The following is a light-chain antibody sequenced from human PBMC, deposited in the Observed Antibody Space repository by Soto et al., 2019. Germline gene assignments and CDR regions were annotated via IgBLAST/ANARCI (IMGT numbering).Light chain of an antibody. CDR3: QQSYSTSIT. J-gene: IGKJ5*01. V-gene: IGKV1-39*01. CDR1: QGISNE. CDR2: GAS. Sequence: IQMTQSPSSLSASVGDRVTITCRASQGISNELGWYQQRPGKAPKVLIYGASNLQSGVPSRFSGSASGTDFTLTISSLQPEDFATYYCQQSYSTSITFGQGTRLENK.